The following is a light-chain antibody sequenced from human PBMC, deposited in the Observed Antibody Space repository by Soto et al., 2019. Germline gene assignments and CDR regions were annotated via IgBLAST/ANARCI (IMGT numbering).Light chain of an antibody. CDR1: SSDVGAYDY. Sequence: QSVLTQPASVSGSPGQSITISCTGTSSDVGAYDYVSWYQQPPDKAPKLMIYEVSNRPSGVSNRFSGSKSVNTATLTISGLQADDEADYYCSSYTSSSTRVFGTGTKLTVL. CDR2: EVS. V-gene: IGLV2-14*03. J-gene: IGLJ1*01. CDR3: SSYTSSSTRV.